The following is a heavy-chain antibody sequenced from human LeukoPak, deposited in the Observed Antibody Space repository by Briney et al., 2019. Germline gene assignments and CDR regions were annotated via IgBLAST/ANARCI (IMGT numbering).Heavy chain of an antibody. Sequence: YPGGSLRLSCAASGFTFSRHWMGWVRQAPGKGLEWVANLEQDGGEKYYVDSVKGRFAISRDNAKNSLYLEMNSLRVEDTAVYFCATVARWEQLPPIVDHWGPGTLVTVSS. V-gene: IGHV3-7*01. CDR3: ATVARWEQLPPIVDH. CDR2: LEQDGGEK. J-gene: IGHJ4*02. D-gene: IGHD1-26*01. CDR1: GFTFSRHW.